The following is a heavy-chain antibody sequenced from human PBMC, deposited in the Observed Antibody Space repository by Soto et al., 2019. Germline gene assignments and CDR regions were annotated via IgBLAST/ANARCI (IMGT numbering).Heavy chain of an antibody. J-gene: IGHJ4*02. V-gene: IGHV3-33*01. Sequence: QVQLVESGGGVAQPGRSLTLSCAASGFTFSRSGMHWVRQAPGKGLEWVAGTWSDGNNKYYADSVKGRFTISRDNSKNTLYLQMNRLSPDDTAVYYCARVRGSGWYVDSCGQGVLVTVSS. D-gene: IGHD6-19*01. CDR3: ARVRGSGWYVDS. CDR1: GFTFSRSG. CDR2: TWSDGNNK.